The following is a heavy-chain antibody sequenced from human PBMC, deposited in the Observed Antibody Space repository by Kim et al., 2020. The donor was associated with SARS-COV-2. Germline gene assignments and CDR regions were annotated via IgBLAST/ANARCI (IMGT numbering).Heavy chain of an antibody. CDR3: ARDSRKITAAGGFDY. CDR1: GFTVSNNY. J-gene: IGHJ4*02. Sequence: GGSLRLSCAASGFTVSNNYMSWVRQAPGKGLEWVSVIYSDDSTYYADSVKGRFTISRDNSKNTLYLQMNSLRAEDTAVYYCARDSRKITAAGGFDYWGQGTLVTVSS. V-gene: IGHV3-53*01. D-gene: IGHD6-13*01. CDR2: IYSDDST.